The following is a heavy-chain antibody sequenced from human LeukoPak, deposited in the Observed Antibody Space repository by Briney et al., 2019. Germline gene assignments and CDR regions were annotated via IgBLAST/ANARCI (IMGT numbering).Heavy chain of an antibody. Sequence: GGSLRLSCAASGFTVTSYDMTWVRQAPGKGLEWFSSIGDGGGTTYADSVKGRFTISRDSSKNTLYLQMNSLRAEDTAIYYCAKAIPYWYFDLWGRGALVTVSS. CDR2: IGDGGGTT. J-gene: IGHJ2*01. D-gene: IGHD2-21*01. V-gene: IGHV3-23*01. CDR1: GFTVTSYD. CDR3: AKAIPYWYFDL.